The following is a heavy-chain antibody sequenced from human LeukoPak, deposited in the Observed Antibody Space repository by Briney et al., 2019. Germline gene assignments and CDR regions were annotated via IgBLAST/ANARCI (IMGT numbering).Heavy chain of an antibody. D-gene: IGHD3-22*01. CDR2: INWNGGST. CDR1: GFTFDDYG. CDR3: ARDYYDSSGPHDAFDI. V-gene: IGHV3-20*04. J-gene: IGHJ3*02. Sequence: GGSLRLSCAASGFTFDDYGMSWVRQAPGKGLEWVSGINWNGGSTGYDDSVKGRFTISRDNAKNSLYLQMNSLRAEDTALYYCARDYYDSSGPHDAFDIWGQGTMVTVSS.